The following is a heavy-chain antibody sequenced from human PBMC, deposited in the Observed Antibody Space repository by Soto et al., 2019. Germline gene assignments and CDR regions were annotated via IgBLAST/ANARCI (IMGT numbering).Heavy chain of an antibody. V-gene: IGHV1-69*12. CDR1: GGTFSSYA. CDR3: ARDYYGSGSYMSYYFDY. D-gene: IGHD3-10*01. Sequence: QVQMVQSGAEVKKPGSSVKVSCKASGGTFSSYAISWVRQAPGQGLEWMGGIIPIFGTANYAQKFQGRVTITAHESTRTAYMELSSLRSEDTAVYYCARDYYGSGSYMSYYFDYWGQGTLVTVSS. CDR2: IIPIFGTA. J-gene: IGHJ4*02.